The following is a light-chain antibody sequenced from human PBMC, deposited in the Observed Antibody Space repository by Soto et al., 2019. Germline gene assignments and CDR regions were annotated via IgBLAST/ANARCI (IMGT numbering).Light chain of an antibody. Sequence: DIQMTQSPPSLSASVGDRVTISCRASLGIANYVLWYQQRPGKVPKLLIYGASSLLSGVPSRFSGSGSGTDFTLTISSLQPEDVGTYHCQKYNSAMWTFGQGTKVEI. CDR3: QKYNSAMWT. CDR2: GAS. V-gene: IGKV1-27*01. CDR1: LGIANY. J-gene: IGKJ1*01.